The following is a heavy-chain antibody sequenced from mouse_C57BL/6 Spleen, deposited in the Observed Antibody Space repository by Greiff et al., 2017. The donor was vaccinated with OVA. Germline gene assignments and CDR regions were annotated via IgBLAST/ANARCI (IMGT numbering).Heavy chain of an antibody. J-gene: IGHJ1*03. D-gene: IGHD1-1*01. Sequence: QVQLKQSGAELVRPGASVTLSCKASGYTFTDYEMHWVKQTPVHGLEWIGAIDPETGGTAYNQKFKGKAILTADKSSSTAYMELRSLTSEDSAVYYCTREHYGSSYWYFDVWGTGTTVTVSS. CDR3: TREHYGSSYWYFDV. CDR2: IDPETGGT. CDR1: GYTFTDYE. V-gene: IGHV1-15*01.